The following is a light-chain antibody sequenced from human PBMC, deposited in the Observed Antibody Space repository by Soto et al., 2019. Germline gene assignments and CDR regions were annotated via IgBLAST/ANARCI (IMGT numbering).Light chain of an antibody. V-gene: IGKV3-20*01. CDR3: QQYSKSPLT. J-gene: IGKJ1*01. Sequence: EIVLTQSPGTLSLSPGERATLSCRSSLTVSDNYLAWYQQKAGQVPRLVIYGASSRATGIPDRFSASGSGTDFTLTISSLEPEDFDVYYCQQYSKSPLTFGHGTKVEVK. CDR1: LTVSDNY. CDR2: GAS.